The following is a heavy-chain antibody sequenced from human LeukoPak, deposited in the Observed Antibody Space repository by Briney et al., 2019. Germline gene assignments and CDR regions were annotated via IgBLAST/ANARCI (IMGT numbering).Heavy chain of an antibody. J-gene: IGHJ4*02. Sequence: PSETLSLTCTVSGGSISNYYWSWIRQPPGKGLEWIGYIFYSGITTYNPSLKSRVTISLDSSKNQFFLRLTSVTAADTAMYYCARAETLAAIYFDFWGQGSLVTVSS. V-gene: IGHV4-59*01. CDR2: IFYSGIT. CDR1: GGSISNYY. CDR3: ARAETLAAIYFDF. D-gene: IGHD6-25*01.